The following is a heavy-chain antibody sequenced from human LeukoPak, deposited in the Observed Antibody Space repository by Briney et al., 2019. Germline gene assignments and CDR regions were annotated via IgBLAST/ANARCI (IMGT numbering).Heavy chain of an antibody. CDR2: ISDDGSNK. D-gene: IGHD2-2*01. V-gene: IGHV3-30*04. Sequence: PGRSLRLSCAASGFTFSSYAMHWVRQAPGNGLEGAAVISDDGSNKYYADSVKGRFTISRDNSENTLYLQMNSLRAEDTAVYYCARDTVGSSTSFDYWGQGTLVTVSS. J-gene: IGHJ4*02. CDR3: ARDTVGSSTSFDY. CDR1: GFTFSSYA.